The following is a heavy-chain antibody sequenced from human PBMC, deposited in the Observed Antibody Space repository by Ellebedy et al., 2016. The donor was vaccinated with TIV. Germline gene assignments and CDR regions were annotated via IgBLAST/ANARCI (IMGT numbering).Heavy chain of an antibody. CDR3: VRVDGYASSQTL. V-gene: IGHV1-46*01. Sequence: ASVKVSCXTSGDTFSSYAISWVRQAPGQGLEWMGTITPSDGGTTFAQRFQDRLTMTRDTSTDTVYMDLRSLISEDTATYYCVRVDGYASSQTLWGQGTTVTVSS. D-gene: IGHD2-2*01. CDR1: GDTFSSYA. CDR2: ITPSDGGT. J-gene: IGHJ3*01.